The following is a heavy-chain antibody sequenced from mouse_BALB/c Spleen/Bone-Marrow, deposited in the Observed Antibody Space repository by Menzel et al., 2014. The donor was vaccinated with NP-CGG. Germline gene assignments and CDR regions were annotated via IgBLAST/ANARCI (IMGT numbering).Heavy chain of an antibody. Sequence: EVMLVESGGGLVQPGGSLKLSCAASGFTFSTYGMSCVRQTPDKRLELVASINNNGGSTYYPDSVKGRFTISRDNAKNTLYLQMSSLKSEDTAMYYCARDHVVGYWGQGTLVTVSA. V-gene: IGHV5-6-3*01. J-gene: IGHJ3*01. CDR1: GFTFSTYG. CDR3: ARDHVVGY. CDR2: INNNGGST.